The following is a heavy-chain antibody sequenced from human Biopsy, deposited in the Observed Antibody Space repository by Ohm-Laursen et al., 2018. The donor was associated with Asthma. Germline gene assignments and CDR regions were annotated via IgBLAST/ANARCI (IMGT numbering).Heavy chain of an antibody. Sequence: SDTLSLTCIVSGDAMSTSGSYWGWIRQSPGKGLEWIGGIYYSGRTYYNPSLGSRVTISPETSKNPFSLKVTSVTAADTAVYYCARAVSSSSYWYFDLWGRGDLVTVSS. CDR1: GDAMSTSGSY. V-gene: IGHV4-39*02. CDR3: ARAVSSSSYWYFDL. J-gene: IGHJ2*01. D-gene: IGHD6-6*01. CDR2: IYYSGRT.